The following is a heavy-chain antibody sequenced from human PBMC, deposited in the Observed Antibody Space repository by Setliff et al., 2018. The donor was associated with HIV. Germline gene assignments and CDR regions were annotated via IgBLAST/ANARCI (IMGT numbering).Heavy chain of an antibody. V-gene: IGHV4-61*02. J-gene: IGHJ4*03. D-gene: IGHD5-12*01. CDR1: SGSILTTNYY. CDR3: ARGVVALSPRGPLDL. CDR2: IYTSDNT. Sequence: SETLSLTCTVASGSILTTNYYYNWLRQPAGKGLEWIGRIYTSDNTFYNPSLKSRVTISLDASKNQFSLRLSSVTAADTAMYFCARGVVALSPRGPLDLWGQGTLVTVSS.